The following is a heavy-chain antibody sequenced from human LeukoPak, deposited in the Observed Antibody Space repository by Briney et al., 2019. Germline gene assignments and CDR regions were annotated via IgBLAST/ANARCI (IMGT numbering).Heavy chain of an antibody. CDR1: GFTFSSYA. V-gene: IGHV3-23*01. J-gene: IGHJ6*03. D-gene: IGHD2-2*01. CDR3: AKGGSASSYYYMDV. Sequence: HAGGFLRLSCAASGFTFSSYAMSWVRQAPGKGLEWVSAISGSGGSTYYADSVKGRFTISRDNSKNTLYLHMNSLRAEDTAVYYCAKGGSASSYYYMDVWGKGTTVTVSS. CDR2: ISGSGGST.